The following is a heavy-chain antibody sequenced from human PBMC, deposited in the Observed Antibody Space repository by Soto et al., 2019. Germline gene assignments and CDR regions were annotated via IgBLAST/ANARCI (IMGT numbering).Heavy chain of an antibody. CDR3: ARDRSRYCSGGSCYSGTY. Sequence: ASVKVSCKASGYTFTSYGISWVRQAPGQGLEWMGWISAYNGNTNYAQKLQGRVTMTTDTSTSTAYMELRSLRSDDTAVYYCARDRSRYCSGGSCYSGTYWGQGTLVTVSS. D-gene: IGHD2-15*01. CDR1: GYTFTSYG. J-gene: IGHJ4*02. CDR2: ISAYNGNT. V-gene: IGHV1-18*01.